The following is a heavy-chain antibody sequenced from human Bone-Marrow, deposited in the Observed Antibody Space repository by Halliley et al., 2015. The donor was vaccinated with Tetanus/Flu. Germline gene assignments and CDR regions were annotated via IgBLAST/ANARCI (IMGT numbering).Heavy chain of an antibody. J-gene: IGHJ5*02. V-gene: IGHV4-59*01. CDR3: ARVDATFGTGFDT. CDR2: YYRGST. Sequence: YYRGSTNYSPSLKRRVAISVGASKNQFSLRLNSVTAADTAVYYCARVDATFGTGFDTWGQGILVTVSS. D-gene: IGHD2-15*01.